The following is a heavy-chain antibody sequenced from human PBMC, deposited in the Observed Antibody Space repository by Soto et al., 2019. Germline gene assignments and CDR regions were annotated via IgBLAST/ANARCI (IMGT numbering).Heavy chain of an antibody. J-gene: IGHJ5*02. CDR1: GYTFTSYG. D-gene: IGHD6-6*01. CDR3: ARARPPFNWFDR. Sequence: ASVKVSCKASGYTFTSYGISWVRQAPGQGLEWMGWINLNSGDTNFAQQFQGRVTLTRDTSITTAYMDLTRLISDDTAVYSCARARPPFNWFDRWGQGTLVTVSS. V-gene: IGHV1-2*02. CDR2: INLNSGDT.